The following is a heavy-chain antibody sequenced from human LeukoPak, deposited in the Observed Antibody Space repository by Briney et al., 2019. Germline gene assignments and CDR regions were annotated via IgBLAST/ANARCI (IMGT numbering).Heavy chain of an antibody. J-gene: IGHJ4*02. CDR2: ISSSSSYI. D-gene: IGHD2-2*01. Sequence: PGGSLRLSCAASGFTFSSYSMNWVRQAPGKGLEWVSSISSSSSYIYYADSVKGRFTIPRDNAKNSLYLQMNSLRAEDTAVYYCARRINHCSSTSCSLFDYWGQGTLVTVSS. V-gene: IGHV3-21*01. CDR1: GFTFSSYS. CDR3: ARRINHCSSTSCSLFDY.